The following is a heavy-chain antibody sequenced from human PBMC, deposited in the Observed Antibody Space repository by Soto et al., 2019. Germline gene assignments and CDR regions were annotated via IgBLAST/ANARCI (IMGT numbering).Heavy chain of an antibody. CDR3: AHTSAKDIVVVPAATHAFDI. CDR2: IYWDDDK. Sequence: SGPTLVNPTQTLTLTCTFSGFSLSTSGVGVGWIRQPPGKALEWLALIYWDDDKRYSPSLKSRLTITKDTSKNQVVLTMTNMDPVDTATYYCAHTSAKDIVVVPAATHAFDIWGQGTMVTVSS. J-gene: IGHJ3*02. D-gene: IGHD2-2*01. V-gene: IGHV2-5*02. CDR1: GFSLSTSGVG.